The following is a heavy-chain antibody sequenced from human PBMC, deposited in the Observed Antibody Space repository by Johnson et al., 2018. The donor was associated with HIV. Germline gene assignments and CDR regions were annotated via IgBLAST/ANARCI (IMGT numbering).Heavy chain of an antibody. CDR1: GFTFSSNY. D-gene: IGHD2-21*01. CDR3: ARGFWRQVIPGAFDI. CDR2: IYSGAYT. Sequence: VQLVESGGGVVQPARSLRLSCAASGFTFSSNYMSWVRQAPGKGLEWVSVIYSGAYTGCADSVKGRFTISRDNAKNSLYLQMTSLRAEDTALYYCARGFWRQVIPGAFDIWGQGKMVTVSS. V-gene: IGHV3-66*01. J-gene: IGHJ3*02.